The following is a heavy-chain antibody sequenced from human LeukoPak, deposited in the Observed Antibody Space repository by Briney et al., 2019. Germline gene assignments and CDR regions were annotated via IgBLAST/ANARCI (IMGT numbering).Heavy chain of an antibody. CDR1: GYTFTGYY. CDR2: INPDSGGT. J-gene: IGHJ6*03. CDR3: ARDGRPLYFYYYMDV. V-gene: IGHV1-2*02. Sequence: ASVKVSCKASGYTFTGYYMHWVRQAPGPGLEWMGWINPDSGGTNYAQEFQGRVTMTRDTSISTAYMELSRLRSDDTAVYYCARDGRPLYFYYYMDVWGKGTTVTISS.